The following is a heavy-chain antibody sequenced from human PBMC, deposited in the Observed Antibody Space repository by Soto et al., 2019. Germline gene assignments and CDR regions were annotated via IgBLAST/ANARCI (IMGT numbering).Heavy chain of an antibody. D-gene: IGHD2-15*01. Sequence: EVQLVESGGGLIQRGGSLRLSCAASGFTFGHYSMNWVRQAPGKGPEWVSYISRDNRTINYADSVKGLFIITRDNAKKSLYLQMHSLRDEDAAVYYCAREGWPLLQSGMDVWGQGTTVTVSS. CDR3: AREGWPLLQSGMDV. CDR2: ISRDNRTI. J-gene: IGHJ6*02. V-gene: IGHV3-48*02. CDR1: GFTFGHYS.